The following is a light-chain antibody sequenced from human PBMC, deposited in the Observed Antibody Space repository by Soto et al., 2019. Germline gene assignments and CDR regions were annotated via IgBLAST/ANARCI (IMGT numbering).Light chain of an antibody. CDR1: QNVINN. J-gene: IGKJ1*01. Sequence: EIVLTQSPATLSVSPGEGATLSCRASQNVINNVAWYQQKPGQAPSLLIYGASTRATGVPDRFSGSGSGTEFTLTISRLEPEDFAVDYCQQYGSSGTFGQGTKVDI. V-gene: IGKV3-20*01. CDR2: GAS. CDR3: QQYGSSGT.